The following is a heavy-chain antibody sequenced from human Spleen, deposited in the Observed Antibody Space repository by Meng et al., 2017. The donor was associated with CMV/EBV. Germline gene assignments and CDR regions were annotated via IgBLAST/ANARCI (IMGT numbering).Heavy chain of an antibody. CDR3: TPTVVPAGIP. CDR1: GFTFSTYA. Sequence: RLSCAASGFTFSTYAMSWVRQAPGKGLDWVSALSDSGSSTYYADSVKGRFTISRDNSKNTVYLHMNNLRAEDTAVYYCTPTVVPAGIPWGQGTLVTVSS. CDR2: LSDSGSST. V-gene: IGHV3-23*01. J-gene: IGHJ5*02. D-gene: IGHD2-2*01.